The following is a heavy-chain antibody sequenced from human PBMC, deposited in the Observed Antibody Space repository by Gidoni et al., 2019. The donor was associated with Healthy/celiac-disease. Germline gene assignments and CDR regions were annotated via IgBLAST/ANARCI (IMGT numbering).Heavy chain of an antibody. CDR1: GFTFDDYA. D-gene: IGHD6-13*01. Sequence: EVQLVESGGGLVQPGRSLRLSCAASGFTFDDYAMHWVRQAPGKGLELVSGISWNSGSIGYADSVKGRFTISRDNAKNSLYLQMNSLRAEDTALYYCAKDIRSASEAATAGFFVFDYWGQGTLVTVSS. CDR2: ISWNSGSI. CDR3: AKDIRSASEAATAGFFVFDY. J-gene: IGHJ4*02. V-gene: IGHV3-9*01.